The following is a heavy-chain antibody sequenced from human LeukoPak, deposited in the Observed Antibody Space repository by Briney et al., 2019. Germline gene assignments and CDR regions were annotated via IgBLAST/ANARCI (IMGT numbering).Heavy chain of an antibody. CDR3: ARGRYFDWSPLGY. J-gene: IGHJ4*02. Sequence: PSETLSLTCTVPGGSISSSSYYWGWIRQPPGKGLEWIGYIYYSGSTNYNPSLKSRVTISVDTSKNQFSLKLSSVTAADTAVYYCARGRYFDWSPLGYWGQGTLVTVSS. CDR2: IYYSGST. V-gene: IGHV4-61*05. D-gene: IGHD3-9*01. CDR1: GGSISSSSYY.